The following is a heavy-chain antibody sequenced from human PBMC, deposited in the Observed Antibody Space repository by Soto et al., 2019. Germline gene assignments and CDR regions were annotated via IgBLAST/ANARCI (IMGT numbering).Heavy chain of an antibody. CDR3: ARDHYGDYVTWYFDL. CDR2: IYYSGST. D-gene: IGHD4-17*01. CDR1: GGSISSGDYY. V-gene: IGHV4-30-4*01. J-gene: IGHJ2*01. Sequence: QVQLQESGPGLVKPSQTLSLTCTVSGGSISSGDYYWSWIRQPPGKGLEWIGYIYYSGSTYYNPSLKSRVTISVDTSKNQFSLKLSSVTAAATAVYYCARDHYGDYVTWYFDLWGRGTLVTVSS.